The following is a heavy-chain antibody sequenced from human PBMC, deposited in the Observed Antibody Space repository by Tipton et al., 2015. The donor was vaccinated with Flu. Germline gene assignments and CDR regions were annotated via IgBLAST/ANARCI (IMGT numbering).Heavy chain of an antibody. J-gene: IGHJ4*02. CDR3: ARGCRGPGPICYIRFDY. Sequence: SLRLSCAASGFTLSSYAMHWVRQAPDKGLEWVAVISDDGSNKIYADSVKGRFTISRDNFQNTVYLQMNSLRADDTAVYYCARGCRGPGPICYIRFDYWGQGTLVTVSS. V-gene: IGHV3-30*01. D-gene: IGHD2-8*01. CDR1: GFTLSSYA. CDR2: ISDDGSNK.